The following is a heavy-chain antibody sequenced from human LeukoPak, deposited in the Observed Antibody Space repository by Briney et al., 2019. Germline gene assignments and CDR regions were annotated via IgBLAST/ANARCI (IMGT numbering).Heavy chain of an antibody. CDR2: ISSSGSTI. V-gene: IGHV3-48*03. CDR3: ARENNDLGSVCEFDY. J-gene: IGHJ4*02. CDR1: GFTFSSYE. D-gene: IGHD1-1*01. Sequence: GRSLRLSCAASGFTFSSYEMNWVRQAPGKGLEWVSYISSSGSTIYYADSVKGRFTISRDNAKNSLYLQMNSLRAEDTAVYYCARENNDLGSVCEFDYWGQGTLVTVSS.